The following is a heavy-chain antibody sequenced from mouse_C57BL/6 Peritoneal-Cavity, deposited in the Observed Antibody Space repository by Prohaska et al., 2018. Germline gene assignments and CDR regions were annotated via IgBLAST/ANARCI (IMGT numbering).Heavy chain of an antibody. Sequence: EVQLLESGGVLVQPGGSRGLSCEVSGFTFSGFCMSWVRQTPCKTLEWIGDINSDGSAINYAPSIKDRFTIFRDNDKSTLYLQMSNVRSEDTATYFCMRYGNYWYFDDWGTGTTVTVSS. CDR2: INSDGSAI. CDR3: MRYGNYWYFDD. D-gene: IGHD2-1*01. V-gene: IGHV11-2*01. J-gene: IGHJ1*03. CDR1: GFTFSGFC.